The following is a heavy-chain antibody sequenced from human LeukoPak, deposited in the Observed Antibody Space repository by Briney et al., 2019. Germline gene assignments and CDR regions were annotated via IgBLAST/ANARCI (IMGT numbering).Heavy chain of an antibody. V-gene: IGHV3-20*04. CDR1: GFTFVDYG. CDR2: INYNGAIT. Sequence: GGSLRLSCATSGFTFVDYGLSWVRRAPGKGLEWLCAINYNGAITDYTDSVKGRFTISRDNAKNSLYLRMDSLRAEDTALYYCARDRLGPSFSVSHFDLWGQGTLVTVSS. CDR3: ARDRLGPSFSVSHFDL. J-gene: IGHJ4*02. D-gene: IGHD3-3*02.